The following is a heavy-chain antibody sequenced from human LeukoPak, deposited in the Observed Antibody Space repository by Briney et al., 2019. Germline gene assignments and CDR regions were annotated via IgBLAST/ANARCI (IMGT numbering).Heavy chain of an antibody. CDR3: AKYGDSNLDY. Sequence: GESLKIYCKSSGYSFINYWMAWVRQMPGKGLEWMGSIFPSDSDTRYSPSFQGQVTFSADKSISTAFLQWSSLKASDTAMYYCAKYGDSNLDYLGQGTLVTVSS. CDR1: GYSFINYW. J-gene: IGHJ4*02. D-gene: IGHD4-17*01. V-gene: IGHV5-51*01. CDR2: IFPSDSDT.